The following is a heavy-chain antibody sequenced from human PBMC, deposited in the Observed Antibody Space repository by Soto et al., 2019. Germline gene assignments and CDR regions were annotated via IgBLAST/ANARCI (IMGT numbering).Heavy chain of an antibody. Sequence: SEILSLTCAVYGGSFSGYYWSWIRQPPGKGLEWIGEINHSGSTNYNPSLKSRVTISVDTSKNQFSLKLSSVTAADTAVYYCARGLRYSSSWYDYWGQGTLVTVSS. CDR3: ARGLRYSSSWYDY. CDR1: GGSFSGYY. CDR2: INHSGST. J-gene: IGHJ4*02. V-gene: IGHV4-34*01. D-gene: IGHD6-13*01.